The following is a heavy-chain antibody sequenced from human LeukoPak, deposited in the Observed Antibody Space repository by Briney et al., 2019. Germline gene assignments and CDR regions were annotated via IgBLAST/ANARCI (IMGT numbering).Heavy chain of an antibody. CDR1: GFTFSNSW. CDR3: PRFQGCEPRYYYDSSCYYYYYDGIDV. CDR2: ISSSSSYI. V-gene: IGHV3-21*01. Sequence: GGSLRLSCVASGFTFSNSWMHWVRQAPGKGLEWVSSISSSSSYIYYADSVKGRFAISRANATTSLYLQMHSLSAEDTAEYYCPRFQGCEPRYYYDSSCYYYYYDGIDVWGEGTTVTVSS. J-gene: IGHJ6*04. D-gene: IGHD3-22*01.